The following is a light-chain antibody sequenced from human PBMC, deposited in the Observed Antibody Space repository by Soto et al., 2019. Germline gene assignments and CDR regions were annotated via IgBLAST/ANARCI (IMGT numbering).Light chain of an antibody. CDR1: QSISSW. J-gene: IGKJ4*01. V-gene: IGKV1-5*03. CDR2: KAS. Sequence: DIQMTQSPSTLSASVGDRVTITCRATQSISSWLAWYQQKPGKAPKFLIHKASSLESGVPSRFSGSGSGTESTLTISSLQPDDFATHYCQHYNTYPLTYGGGTRWRSN. CDR3: QHYNTYPLT.